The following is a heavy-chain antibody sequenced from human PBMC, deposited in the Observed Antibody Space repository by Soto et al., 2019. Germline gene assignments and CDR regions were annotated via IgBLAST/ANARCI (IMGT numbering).Heavy chain of an antibody. CDR1: GYTLTSYL. CDR2: INAGNGNT. J-gene: IGHJ4*02. D-gene: IGHD6-19*01. CDR3: TSLLYSSGWYVFDY. Sequence: QVQLVQSGAEVKKPGASVKVSCKASGYTLTSYLMHWVRQAPGQRLEWMGWINAGNGNTKYSQKFQGRVTITRDTSASTAYMELSSLRSDDTAVYYCTSLLYSSGWYVFDYWGQGTLVTVSS. V-gene: IGHV1-3*01.